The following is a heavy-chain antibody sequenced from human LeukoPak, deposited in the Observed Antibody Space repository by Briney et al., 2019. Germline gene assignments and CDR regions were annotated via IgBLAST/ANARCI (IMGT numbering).Heavy chain of an antibody. Sequence: SETLSLTCSVSGGSISTYHWNWIRKPQGKGLEWIGYMQSSGISNYSPSLKSRVTIFVDTSKNQFVLNLSSVTAADTAVYYCARDKQHSYGRYFDHWGQGMLVTVSS. CDR3: ARDKQHSYGRYFDH. V-gene: IGHV4-59*01. CDR2: MQSSGIS. D-gene: IGHD5-18*01. J-gene: IGHJ4*02. CDR1: GGSISTYH.